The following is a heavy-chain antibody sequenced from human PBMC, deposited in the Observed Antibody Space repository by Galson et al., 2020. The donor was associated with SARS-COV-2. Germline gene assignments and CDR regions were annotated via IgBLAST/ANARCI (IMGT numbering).Heavy chain of an antibody. Sequence: VERGESLKISCAASGFTFSSYGMHWVRQAPGPGLEWVAVISYDGSNKYYADSVKGRFTISRDNSKNTLYLQMNSLRAEDTAVYYCARDPSNWNDRHAFYYYCMDVGGQGTTVTFSS. CDR2: ISYDGSNK. V-gene: IGHV3-30*03. CDR3: ARDPSNWNDRHAFYYYCMDV. D-gene: IGHD1-20*01. J-gene: IGHJ6*02. CDR1: GFTFSSYG.